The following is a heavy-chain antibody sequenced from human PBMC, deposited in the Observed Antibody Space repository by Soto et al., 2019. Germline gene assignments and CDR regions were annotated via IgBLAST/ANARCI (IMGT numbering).Heavy chain of an antibody. CDR3: ARGGDYGSGRGDNH. J-gene: IGHJ4*02. Sequence: EVQLVESGGGLVQPGGSLGLACAAPGFTFSSYSMNWVRQAPGKGLEWVSSISSSGSYIYYADSVKGRFTLSRNKAKNSLYLQMNSLRAEDTAVYYCARGGDYGSGRGDNHGGQGTLVTVSS. CDR1: GFTFSSYS. D-gene: IGHD3-10*01. CDR2: ISSSGSYI. V-gene: IGHV3-21*01.